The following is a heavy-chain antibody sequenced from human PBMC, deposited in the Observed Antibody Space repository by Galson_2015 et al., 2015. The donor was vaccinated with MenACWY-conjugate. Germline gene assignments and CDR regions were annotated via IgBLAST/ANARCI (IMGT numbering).Heavy chain of an antibody. CDR3: ARPVRNRLTIAVPYYFDH. V-gene: IGHV3-7*03. D-gene: IGHD2-21*01. CDR1: GFTLSHYY. J-gene: IGHJ4*02. CDR2: IKGDGSET. Sequence: SLRLSCAASGFTLSHYYMSWVRQAPGKGLEWVATIKGDGSETFHLNSVKDRFTISRDSAHNSLFLQMDTLRAEDTAVYYCARPVRNRLTIAVPYYFDHWGQGTLVAVSS.